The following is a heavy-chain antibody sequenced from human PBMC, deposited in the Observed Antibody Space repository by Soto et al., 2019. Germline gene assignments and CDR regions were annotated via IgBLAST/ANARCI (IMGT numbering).Heavy chain of an antibody. D-gene: IGHD3-22*01. J-gene: IGHJ4*02. V-gene: IGHV3-11*06. Sequence: PGGSLRLSCAASGFTFSDYYMSWIRQAPGKGLEWVSYISSSSSYTNYADSVKGRFIIYRDNAKNSLYLQMNSLRAEDTAVYYCAREVHYYDSSGYSVAVAFDYWGQGTLVTVSS. CDR1: GFTFSDYY. CDR2: ISSSSSYT. CDR3: AREVHYYDSSGYSVAVAFDY.